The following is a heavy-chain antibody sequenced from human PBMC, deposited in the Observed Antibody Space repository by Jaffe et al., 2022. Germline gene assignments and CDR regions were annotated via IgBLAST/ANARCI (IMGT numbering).Heavy chain of an antibody. J-gene: IGHJ6*03. CDR1: GFTFSSYG. Sequence: QVQLVESGGGVVQPGGSLRLSCAASGFTFSSYGMHWVRQAPGKGLEWVAFIRYDGSNKYYADSVKGRFTISRDNSKNTLYLQMNSLRAEDTAVYYCAKGSGGLLRYFDRDMDVWGKGTTVTVSS. D-gene: IGHD3-9*01. CDR2: IRYDGSNK. CDR3: AKGSGGLLRYFDRDMDV. V-gene: IGHV3-30*02.